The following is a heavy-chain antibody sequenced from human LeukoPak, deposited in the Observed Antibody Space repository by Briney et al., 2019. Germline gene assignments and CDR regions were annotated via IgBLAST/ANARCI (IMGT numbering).Heavy chain of an antibody. CDR2: IDPSDSYT. D-gene: IGHD3-22*01. CDR3: ASGGGYYDSSGYYYFDY. J-gene: IGHJ4*02. CDR1: GYSFTSYW. V-gene: IGHV5-10-1*01. Sequence: GESLQISCKGSGYSFTSYWISWVRQMPGKGLEWMGRIDPSDSYTNYSPSFQGHVTISADKSISTAYLQWSSLKASDTAMYYCASGGGYYDSSGYYYFDYWGQGTLVTVSS.